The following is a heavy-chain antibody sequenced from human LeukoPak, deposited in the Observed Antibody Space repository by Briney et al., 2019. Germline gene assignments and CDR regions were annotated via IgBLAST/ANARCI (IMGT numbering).Heavy chain of an antibody. Sequence: GGSLRLSCAASGFTFSSYWMSWVRQAPGKGLEWVANIKQDGSEKYYVDSVKGRFTISRDNAKNSLYLQMNSLRAEDTAVYYCARETVAGITIFGVVIDYYYYYMDVWGKGTTVTVSS. CDR2: IKQDGSEK. D-gene: IGHD3-3*01. CDR3: ARETVAGITIFGVVIDYYYYYMDV. J-gene: IGHJ6*03. CDR1: GFTFSSYW. V-gene: IGHV3-7*01.